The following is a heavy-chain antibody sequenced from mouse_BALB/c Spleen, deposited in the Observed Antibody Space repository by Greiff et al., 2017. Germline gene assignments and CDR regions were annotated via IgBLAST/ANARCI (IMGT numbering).Heavy chain of an antibody. CDR1: GYTFTDYA. Sequence: VKLMESGAELVRPGVSVKISCKGSGYTFTDYAMHWVKQSHAKSLEWIGVISTYYGDASYNQKFKGKATMTVDKSSSTAYMELARLTSEDSAIYYCARNGNYEGFDYWGQGTTLTVSS. CDR3: ARNGNYEGFDY. CDR2: ISTYYGDA. V-gene: IGHV1S137*01. J-gene: IGHJ2*01. D-gene: IGHD2-1*01.